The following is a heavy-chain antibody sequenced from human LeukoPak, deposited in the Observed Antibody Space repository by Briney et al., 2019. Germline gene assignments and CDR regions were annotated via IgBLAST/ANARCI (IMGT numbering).Heavy chain of an antibody. CDR2: IIPIFGIA. CDR3: ARDYSRYGDYVSFDH. Sequence: SVKVSCKASGGTFSSYAISWVRQAPGQGLEWMGRIIPIFGIANYAQKFQGRVTITADKSTSTAYMELSSLRSEDTAVYYCARDYSRYGDYVSFDHWGQGTLVTVSS. D-gene: IGHD4-17*01. V-gene: IGHV1-69*04. J-gene: IGHJ4*02. CDR1: GGTFSSYA.